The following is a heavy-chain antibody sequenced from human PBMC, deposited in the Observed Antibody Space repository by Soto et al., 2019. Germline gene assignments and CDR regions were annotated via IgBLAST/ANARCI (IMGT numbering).Heavy chain of an antibody. J-gene: IGHJ5*01. CDR3: ARDREDGSGTKYNWFDS. V-gene: IGHV1-69*13. D-gene: IGHD3-10*01. CDR2: TIPIFDTP. CDR1: GGTFGNLG. Sequence: PSVKVSCKASGGTFGNLGISWLRQAPGQGLEWMGGTIPIFDTPHYAEKFRDRLTITADATSTAYMELTSLSSEDTATYYCARDREDGSGTKYNWFDSWGQGTLVTVSS.